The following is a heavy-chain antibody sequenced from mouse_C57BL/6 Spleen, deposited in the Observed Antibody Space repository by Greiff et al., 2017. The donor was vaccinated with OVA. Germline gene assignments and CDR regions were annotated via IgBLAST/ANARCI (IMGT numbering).Heavy chain of an antibody. CDR3: ARRPEMDY. Sequence: VQLQQPGAELVKPGASVKLSCKASGYTFTSYWMQWVKQRPGQGLEWIGEIDPSDSYTNYNQKFKGKATLTVDTSSSTAYMQLSSLTSEDSAVYYCARRPEMDYWGQGTSVTVSS. J-gene: IGHJ4*01. CDR1: GYTFTSYW. V-gene: IGHV1-50*01. CDR2: IDPSDSYT.